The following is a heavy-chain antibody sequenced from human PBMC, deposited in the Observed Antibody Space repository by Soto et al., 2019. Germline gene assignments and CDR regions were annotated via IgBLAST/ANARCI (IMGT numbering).Heavy chain of an antibody. CDR1: GGSISSSNW. J-gene: IGHJ4*02. V-gene: IGHV4-4*02. Sequence: PSETLSLTCAVSGGSISSSNWWSWVRQPPGKGLEWIGEIYHSGSTNYNPSLKSRVTISVDKPKNQFSLKLSSVTAADTAVYYCARDRWYYDSSGYRWLFDYWGQGTLVTVSS. CDR2: IYHSGST. D-gene: IGHD3-22*01. CDR3: ARDRWYYDSSGYRWLFDY.